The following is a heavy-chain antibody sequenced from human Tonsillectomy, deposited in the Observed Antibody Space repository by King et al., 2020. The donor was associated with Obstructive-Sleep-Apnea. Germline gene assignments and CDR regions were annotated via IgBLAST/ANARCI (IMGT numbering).Heavy chain of an antibody. CDR1: GFTFNSFV. J-gene: IGHJ3*01. Sequence: VQLVESGGGLVQPGGSLRLSCVASGFTFNSFVMNWFRQTPGKGLEWLSYISADGGDHYYADSVRGRFTISRDNGRNALYLQLNSLRGEDTAVYYCARDFSGGYVDAFDLWGQGTTVTVSS. CDR3: ARDFSGGYVDAFDL. V-gene: IGHV3-48*03. D-gene: IGHD6-19*01. CDR2: ISADGGDH.